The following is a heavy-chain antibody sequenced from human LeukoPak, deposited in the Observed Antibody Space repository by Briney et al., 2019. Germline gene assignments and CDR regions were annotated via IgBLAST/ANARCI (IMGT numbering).Heavy chain of an antibody. D-gene: IGHD3-3*01. CDR1: GASFSDYS. J-gene: IGHJ4*02. V-gene: IGHV4-34*01. CDR2: INHSGIT. Sequence: SETQSLTCAVYGASFSDYSWIWIRQPPGKGLEWIGEINHSGITNYNRSLKSRVTISAATSKNHFSLNLTSVTAADTAVYYCARARGGYWGQGTLVTVSS. CDR3: ARARGGY.